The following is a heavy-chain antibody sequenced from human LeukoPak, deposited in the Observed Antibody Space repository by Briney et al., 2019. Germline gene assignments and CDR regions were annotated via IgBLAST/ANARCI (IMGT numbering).Heavy chain of an antibody. CDR1: GFTFSSYA. D-gene: IGHD4-11*01. J-gene: IGHJ5*02. Sequence: GGSLRLSCAASGFTFSSYAMHWVRQAPGKGLEWVAVISYDGSNKYYADSVKGRFTISRDNSKNTLYLQMNSLRAEDTAVYFCARDYSNSVGPHWFDPWGQGTLVTVSS. CDR3: ARDYSNSVGPHWFDP. V-gene: IGHV3-30-3*01. CDR2: ISYDGSNK.